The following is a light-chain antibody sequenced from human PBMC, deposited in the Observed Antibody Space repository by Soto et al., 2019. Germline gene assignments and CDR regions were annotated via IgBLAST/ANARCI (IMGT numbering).Light chain of an antibody. CDR2: GGS. J-gene: IGKJ1*01. Sequence: EIVLTQSPGTVSFSPGERATLSCRASQSVGSRWLAWYQQKPGQAPRVLIYGGSNRATGIPDTFSGSGSGTAFPRTIRRLESQDFAVYYWEQYYSSRTFGQGTKVEMK. CDR1: QSVGSRW. CDR3: EQYYSSRT. V-gene: IGKV3-20*01.